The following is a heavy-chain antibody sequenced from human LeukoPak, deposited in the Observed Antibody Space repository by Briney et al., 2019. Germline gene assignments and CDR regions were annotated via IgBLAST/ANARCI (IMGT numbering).Heavy chain of an antibody. CDR2: IYYSGST. V-gene: IGHV4-59*01. CDR1: GGSITSYY. CDR3: ARVNRSWGYYYYGMDV. Sequence: PETLSLTCTVSGGSITSYYWSWIRQPPGKGPEWIGYIYYSGSTNYNPSLKSRVTISVDTSKNQFSLKLSSVTAADTAVYYCARVNRSWGYYYYGMDVWGQGTTVTVSS. D-gene: IGHD2-15*01. J-gene: IGHJ6*02.